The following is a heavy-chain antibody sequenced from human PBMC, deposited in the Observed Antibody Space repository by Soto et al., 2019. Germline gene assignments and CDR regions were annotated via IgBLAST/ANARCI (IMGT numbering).Heavy chain of an antibody. CDR3: AKEATMTTSGALLS. Sequence: QVRLVESGGGVVQPGRSLRLSCAASGFTFSSYGMHWVRQAPGKGLEWVAVVSYDGKEKHHADSVKGRFTISRDNSKNTLFREMSSLGPAATDVDQCAKEATMTTSGALLSWGQGTLVTVSS. V-gene: IGHV3-30*18. CDR2: VSYDGKEK. D-gene: IGHD5-12*01. J-gene: IGHJ5*02. CDR1: GFTFSSYG.